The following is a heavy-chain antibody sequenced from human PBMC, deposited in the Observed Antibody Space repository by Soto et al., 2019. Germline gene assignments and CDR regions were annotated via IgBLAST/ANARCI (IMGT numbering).Heavy chain of an antibody. CDR2: ISWNSRIR. CDR3: AKDILHSPHRPPYYYDRMYF. CDR1: GFTFDDYA. D-gene: IGHD2-21*01. Sequence: SMRLSCAASGFTFDDYAMHWVRQAPGKGLXWVSGISWNSRIRDYADSVKGRFTISRDNAKNSLYLQMNSLRAEYTASYYCAKDILHSPHRPPYYYDRMYFCGQGSTVIGS. J-gene: IGHJ6*02. V-gene: IGHV3-9*01.